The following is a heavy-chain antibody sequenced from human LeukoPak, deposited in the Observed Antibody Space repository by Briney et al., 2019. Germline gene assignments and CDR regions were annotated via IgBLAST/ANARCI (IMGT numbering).Heavy chain of an antibody. Sequence: PGGSLRHSCAASGFTFSSYWMSWVRQAPGKGLEWVANIKQDGSEKYYVDSVKGRFTISRDNAKNSLYLQMNSLRAEDTAVYYCARVIAYCGGDCFGHFDYWGQGTLVTVSS. CDR3: ARVIAYCGGDCFGHFDY. V-gene: IGHV3-7*01. J-gene: IGHJ4*02. CDR1: GFTFSSYW. D-gene: IGHD2-21*01. CDR2: IKQDGSEK.